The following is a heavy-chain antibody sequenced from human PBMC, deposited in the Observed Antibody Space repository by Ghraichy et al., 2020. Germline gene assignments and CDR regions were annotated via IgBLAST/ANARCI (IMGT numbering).Heavy chain of an antibody. V-gene: IGHV4-59*01. CDR1: GGSISSYY. D-gene: IGHD6-19*01. J-gene: IGHJ4*02. CDR3: ARVGSSGWFNFDY. Sequence: SQTLSLTCTVSGGSISSYYWSWIRQPPGKGLEWIGYIYYSGSTNYNPSIKSRVTISVDTSKNQFSLKLSSVTAADTAVYYCARVGSSGWFNFDYWGQGTLVTVSS. CDR2: IYYSGST.